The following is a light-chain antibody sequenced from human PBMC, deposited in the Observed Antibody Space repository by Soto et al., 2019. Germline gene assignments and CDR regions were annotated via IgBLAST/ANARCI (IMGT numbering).Light chain of an antibody. CDR2: EAS. Sequence: QSVLTQPASVSGSPGQSITISCTGTSNDIGSYNLVSWYQQYPGKAPKLMIYEASERPSGVSNRFSGSKSGNTASLTISGLQAEDEADYYCCSYAGSATSVFGAGTQLTVL. CDR3: CSYAGSATSV. J-gene: IGLJ3*02. V-gene: IGLV2-23*01. CDR1: SNDIGSYNL.